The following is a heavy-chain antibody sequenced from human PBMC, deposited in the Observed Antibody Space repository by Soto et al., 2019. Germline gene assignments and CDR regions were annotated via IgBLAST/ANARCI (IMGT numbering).Heavy chain of an antibody. CDR2: IIPIFGTA. V-gene: IGHV1-69*13. CDR1: GGTFSSYA. Sequence: SVKVSCKASGGTFSSYAISWVRQAPGQGLEWMGGIIPIFGTANYAQKFQGRVTITADESTSTAYMELSSLRSEDTAVYYCARLWSRRIAIFGVVTKNADYWGQGTPVTVSS. D-gene: IGHD3-3*01. J-gene: IGHJ4*02. CDR3: ARLWSRRIAIFGVVTKNADY.